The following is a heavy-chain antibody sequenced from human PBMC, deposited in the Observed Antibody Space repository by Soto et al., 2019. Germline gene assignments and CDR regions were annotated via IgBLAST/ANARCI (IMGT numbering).Heavy chain of an antibody. CDR2: INPNSGGT. D-gene: IGHD3-10*01. CDR1: GYSLSGYY. CDR3: ARDLGSGTMVREYYYYYYGMDV. J-gene: IGHJ6*02. Sequence: ASLNVDCKAFGYSLSGYYVDWVSKAPGQGLEWMGWINPNSGGTNYAQKFQGRVTMTRDTSISTAYMELSRLRSDDTAVYYCARDLGSGTMVREYYYYYYGMDVWGQGTTVTVSS. V-gene: IGHV1-2*02.